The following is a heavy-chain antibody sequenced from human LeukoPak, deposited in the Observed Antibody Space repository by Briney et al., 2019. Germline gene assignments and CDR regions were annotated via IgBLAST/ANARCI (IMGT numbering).Heavy chain of an antibody. D-gene: IGHD4-23*01. V-gene: IGHV3-23*01. CDR3: AKPLEKYTYGGNFDY. CDR1: GFTFSSYA. Sequence: GGSLRLSCEASGFTFSSYAMSWVRQAPGKGLAWVSDISSSADSTYYADSVKGRFTISRDNSKNTLYLQMNNLRAEDTAVYYCAKPLEKYTYGGNFDYWGQGLLVTVSS. J-gene: IGHJ4*02. CDR2: ISSSADST.